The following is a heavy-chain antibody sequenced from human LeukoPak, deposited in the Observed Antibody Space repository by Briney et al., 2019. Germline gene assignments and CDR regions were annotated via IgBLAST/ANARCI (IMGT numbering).Heavy chain of an antibody. J-gene: IGHJ4*02. V-gene: IGHV3-21*01. Sequence: KPGGSLRLSCAASGFTFSSYTMNWVRQAPGKGLEWVSSIRSSSTYIYYADSVKGRFTISRDNAKNSLYLQMNSLRAEDTAVYYCARVAWDYYDSSGYRFDYWGQGTPVTVSS. D-gene: IGHD3-22*01. CDR1: GFTFSSYT. CDR3: ARVAWDYYDSSGYRFDY. CDR2: IRSSSTYI.